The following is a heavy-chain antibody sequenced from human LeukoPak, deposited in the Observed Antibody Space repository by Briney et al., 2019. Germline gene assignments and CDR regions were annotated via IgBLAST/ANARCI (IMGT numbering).Heavy chain of an antibody. D-gene: IGHD1-1*01. CDR1: GFTFSGSA. CDR2: IRNKANNYAT. CDR3: TTKLNWNDNWFDP. J-gene: IGHJ5*02. Sequence: PGGSLKLSCSGSGFTFSGSAMHWVRQASGKGLEWVGRIRNKANNYATAYAASVNGRFTISRDDSKNVAYLQMNSLKTKDTALYYCTTKLNWNDNWFDPWGQGTLVTVSS. V-gene: IGHV3-73*01.